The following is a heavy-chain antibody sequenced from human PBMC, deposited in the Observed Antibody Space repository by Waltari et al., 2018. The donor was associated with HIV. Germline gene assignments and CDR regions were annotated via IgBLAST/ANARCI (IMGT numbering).Heavy chain of an antibody. CDR3: ARATLPYSSYYYYYMDV. CDR1: GGSISSSNW. J-gene: IGHJ6*03. V-gene: IGHV4-4*02. Sequence: QVQLQASGPGLVKPSGTLSLTCAVSGGSISSSNWWRWVRQPPGKGLEWVGHSYHSGSTNYNPSLKSRVTISVDKSKNQFSLKLSSVTAADTAVYYCARATLPYSSYYYYYMDVWGKGTTVTVSS. D-gene: IGHD5-12*01. CDR2: SYHSGST.